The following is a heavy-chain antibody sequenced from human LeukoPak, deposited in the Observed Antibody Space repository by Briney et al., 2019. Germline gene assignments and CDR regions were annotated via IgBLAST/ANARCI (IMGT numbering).Heavy chain of an antibody. CDR3: AREYIAVFDY. V-gene: IGHV3-30-3*01. J-gene: IGHJ4*02. Sequence: GGSLRLSCAASGFTFSSYAMHWVRQAPGKGLEWVAVISYDGSNKYYADSVKGRFTISRDNSKNTLYLQMNSLRAGDTAVYYCAREYIAVFDYWGQGTLVTVSS. CDR2: ISYDGSNK. D-gene: IGHD6-19*01. CDR1: GFTFSSYA.